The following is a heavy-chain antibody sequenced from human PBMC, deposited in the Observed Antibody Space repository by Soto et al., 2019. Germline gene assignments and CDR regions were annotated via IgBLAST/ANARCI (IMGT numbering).Heavy chain of an antibody. V-gene: IGHV4-31*03. CDR2: IYHSGST. Sequence: PSETLSLTCTVSGGTISSDVYYWSWIRQHPGKGLEWIGYIYHSGSTYYNPSLKSRVTISVDTSKNQFSLNLSSVTAADTAVYYCAAYYSDTYWGQGTLVTVSS. CDR3: AAYYSDTY. CDR1: GGTISSDVYY. J-gene: IGHJ4*02. D-gene: IGHD3-22*01.